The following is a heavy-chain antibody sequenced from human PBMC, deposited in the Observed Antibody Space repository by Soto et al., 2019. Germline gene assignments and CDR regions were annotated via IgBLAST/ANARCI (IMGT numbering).Heavy chain of an antibody. CDR3: ANTSRGWGDAFDS. CDR2: ISYDGSNK. J-gene: IGHJ3*02. CDR1: GFTFSSYG. V-gene: IGHV3-30*18. Sequence: QVQLVESGGGVVQPGRSLRLSCAASGFTFSSYGMHWVRQAPGKGLEWVAVISYDGSNKYYADSVKGRFTISRDNSKNTLYLQMNSLRAEDTAVYYCANTSRGWGDAFDSWGQGTMVTVSS. D-gene: IGHD2-2*01.